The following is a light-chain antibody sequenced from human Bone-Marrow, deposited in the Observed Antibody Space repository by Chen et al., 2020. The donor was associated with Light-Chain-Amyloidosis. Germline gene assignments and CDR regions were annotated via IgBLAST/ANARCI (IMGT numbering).Light chain of an antibody. CDR2: EGS. CDR3: CSEGGRDTFL. Sequence: QSALTQPASVSGSPGQSITISCTGTNSDVGRNNLVSWYQHHPGKAPKVTIYEGSKRPSGVSRRFSGSKSDTTASLTIAGLQAEDEADYHCCSEGGRDTFLFGGGTRLTVL. J-gene: IGLJ2*01. CDR1: NSDVGRNNL. V-gene: IGLV2-23*03.